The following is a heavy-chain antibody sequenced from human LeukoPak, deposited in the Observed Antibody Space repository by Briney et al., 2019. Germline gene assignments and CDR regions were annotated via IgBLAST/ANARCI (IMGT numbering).Heavy chain of an antibody. D-gene: IGHD3-10*01. Sequence: PGRSLRLSCAASGFTFSDYGMHWVRQAPGKGLEWVAVIWYDGSNKYYADSVKGRFTISRDNSKDMLYLQMNSLRAEDTAVYYCARDLYYGSGSPFNWGQGTLVTVSS. J-gene: IGHJ4*02. CDR2: IWYDGSNK. CDR1: GFTFSDYG. V-gene: IGHV3-33*01. CDR3: ARDLYYGSGSPFN.